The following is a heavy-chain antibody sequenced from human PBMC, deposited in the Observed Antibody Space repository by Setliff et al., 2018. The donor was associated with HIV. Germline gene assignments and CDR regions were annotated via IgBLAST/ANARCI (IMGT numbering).Heavy chain of an antibody. J-gene: IGHJ4*02. CDR2: INCKNGDT. V-gene: IGHV1-46*01. CDR1: GYTFTNYY. CDR3: ARETQTGSGSYLV. D-gene: IGHD3-10*01. Sequence: ASVKVSCKTSGYTFTNYYVNWVRQAPGQGLEWMGIINCKNGDTSYPQKFQGRVTVTGDTSTSTVYMDLSGLRPEDTAVYYCARETQTGSGSYLVWGQGALVTVSS.